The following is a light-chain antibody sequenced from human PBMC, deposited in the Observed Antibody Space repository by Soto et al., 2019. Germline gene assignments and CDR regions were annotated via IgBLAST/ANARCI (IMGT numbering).Light chain of an antibody. CDR2: DAS. V-gene: IGKV3-11*01. J-gene: IGKJ1*01. Sequence: VLTQSPATLSLSPGERATLSCRASQSVSSYLAWYQQKPGQAPRLLIYDASNRAAGIPARFSGSGSGTDFTLTISSLEPEDFAVYYCQQRSNWPPWTFGQGTKVDIK. CDR3: QQRSNWPPWT. CDR1: QSVSSY.